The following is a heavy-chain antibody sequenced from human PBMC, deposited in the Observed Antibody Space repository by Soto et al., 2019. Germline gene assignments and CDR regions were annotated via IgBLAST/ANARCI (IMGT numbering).Heavy chain of an antibody. D-gene: IGHD3-3*01. CDR1: GYNLTDYY. CDR2: INPRSGDT. V-gene: IGHV1-2*04. J-gene: IGHJ4*02. CDR3: ARGLESQYYFWSGGLDY. Sequence: QVQLVQSGAEMKKPGASVKVSCKASGYNLTDYYLHWVRQAPGQGLEWVGWINPRSGDTNYARNFQGWVAMTRDTSISTAFMELKRLRSGDTAMYSCARGLESQYYFWSGGLDYWGQGALVTVSS.